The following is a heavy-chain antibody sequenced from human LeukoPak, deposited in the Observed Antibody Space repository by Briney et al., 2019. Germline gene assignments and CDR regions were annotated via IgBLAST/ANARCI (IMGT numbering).Heavy chain of an antibody. CDR3: ARGPQSNTYDFWSGYSQYYFDY. J-gene: IGHJ4*02. CDR2: IYYSGST. D-gene: IGHD3-3*01. CDR1: GGSISSGGYS. V-gene: IGHV4-30-4*07. Sequence: KTSETLSLTCAVSGGSISSGGYSWSWIRQPPGKGLEYIGYIYYSGSTNYNPSLKSRVTISVDTSKNQFSLKLSSVTAADTAVYYCARGPQSNTYDFWSGYSQYYFDYWGQGTLVTVSS.